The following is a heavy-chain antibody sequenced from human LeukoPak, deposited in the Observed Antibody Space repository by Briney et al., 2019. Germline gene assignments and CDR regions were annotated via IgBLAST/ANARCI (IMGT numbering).Heavy chain of an antibody. V-gene: IGHV4-34*01. J-gene: IGHJ4*02. D-gene: IGHD6-13*01. CDR3: ARERSSSSWYWAIDY. CDR1: GGSFSGYY. Sequence: PSETLSLTCAVYGGSFSGYYWSWILQPPGKGLEWIVEINHSGSTNYNPSLKSRVTISVDTSKNQFSLKLSSVTAADTAVYYCARERSSSSWYWAIDYWGQGTLVTVSS. CDR2: INHSGST.